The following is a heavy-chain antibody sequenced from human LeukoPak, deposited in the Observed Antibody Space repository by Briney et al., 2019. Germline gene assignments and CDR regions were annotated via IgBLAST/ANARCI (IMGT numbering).Heavy chain of an antibody. CDR2: INPSGGGT. J-gene: IGHJ5*02. Sequence: GASVKVSCKASGYTFTSYYMHWVRQAPGQGLEWMGIINPSGGGTSYAQKFQGRVTMTRDTSTSTVYMELSSLRSEDTAVYYCARGGYCSGGSCYDYRSDWFDPWGQGTLVTVSS. CDR3: ARGGYCSGGSCYDYRSDWFDP. CDR1: GYTFTSYY. V-gene: IGHV1-46*01. D-gene: IGHD2-15*01.